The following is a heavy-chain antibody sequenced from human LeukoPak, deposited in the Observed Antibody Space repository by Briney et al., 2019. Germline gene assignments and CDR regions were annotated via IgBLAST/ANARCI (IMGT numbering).Heavy chain of an antibody. V-gene: IGHV1-2*02. Sequence: GASVKVSCKASGYTFTGYYMHWVRQAPGQGLEWMGWINPNSGGTNYAQKFQGRVTMTRDTSTSTVYMELSSTAVYYCARDERDGGDTAMLGANNWFDPWGQGTLVTVSS. D-gene: IGHD5-18*01. CDR2: INPNSGGT. J-gene: IGHJ5*02. CDR1: GYTFTGYY. CDR3: ARDERDGGDTAMLGANNWFDP.